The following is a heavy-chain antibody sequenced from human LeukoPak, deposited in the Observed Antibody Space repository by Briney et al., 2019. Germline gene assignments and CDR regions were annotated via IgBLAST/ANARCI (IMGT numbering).Heavy chain of an antibody. J-gene: IGHJ4*02. CDR3: AKGHYYGSGNLDY. CDR2: IWYDGSYE. V-gene: IGHV3-33*06. CDR1: GFTFSSYG. D-gene: IGHD3-10*01. Sequence: GGSLRLSCATSGFTFSSYGMHWVRQAPGKGLEWVAVIWYDGSYEYYADSVKGRFTISRDNSKNTLYLQMNSLRAEDTAVYYCAKGHYYGSGNLDYWGQGTLVTVSS.